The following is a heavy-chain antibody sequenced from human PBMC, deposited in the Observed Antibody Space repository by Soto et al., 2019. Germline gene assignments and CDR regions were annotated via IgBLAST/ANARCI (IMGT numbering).Heavy chain of an antibody. V-gene: IGHV1-3*01. D-gene: IGHD3-3*01. CDR1: GYTFPCYA. CDR3: ARDGTYDFWSGYYDP. J-gene: IGHJ5*02. CDR2: INAGNGNT. Sequence: GASVKVSCQASGYTFPCYALHWVRPAPGQRLEWMGWINAGNGNTKNSQKFQGRVTITRDTSASTAYMELSSLRSEDTAVYYCARDGTYDFWSGYYDPWGQGTLVTVSS.